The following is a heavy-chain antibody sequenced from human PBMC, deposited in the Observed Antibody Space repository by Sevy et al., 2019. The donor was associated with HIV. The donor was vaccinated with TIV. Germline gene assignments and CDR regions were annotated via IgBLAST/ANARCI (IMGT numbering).Heavy chain of an antibody. CDR1: GFTFISYA. CDR3: AAPAVGATGGAFDI. V-gene: IGHV3-23*01. D-gene: IGHD1-26*01. CDR2: ITGSGGST. J-gene: IGHJ3*02. Sequence: GGSLRLSCAASGFTFISYAMTWVRQAPGKGLEWVSTITGSGGSTYYTDSVKGRFIISRDNSKNTLYLQMNGLRAEDTAVYYVAAPAVGATGGAFDIWGQGTMVTVSS.